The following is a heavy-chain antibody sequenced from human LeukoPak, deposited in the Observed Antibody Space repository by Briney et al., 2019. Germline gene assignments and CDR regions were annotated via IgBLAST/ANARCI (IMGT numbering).Heavy chain of an antibody. D-gene: IGHD1-14*01. Sequence: GGSLRLSCTASGFKFSGSSMHWVRQASGKGLEWVGRIRSQANSYATAYAASVKGRFTISRDDSDNTAYLQMNSLTTEDTAVYYCTTGGSFDYWGQGTLVTVSS. CDR3: TTGGSFDY. CDR2: IRSQANSYAT. J-gene: IGHJ4*02. V-gene: IGHV3-73*01. CDR1: GFKFSGSS.